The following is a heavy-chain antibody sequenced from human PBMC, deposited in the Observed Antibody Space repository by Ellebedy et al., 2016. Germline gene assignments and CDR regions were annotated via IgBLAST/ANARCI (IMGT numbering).Heavy chain of an antibody. CDR3: ARDPPSINTGTWG. J-gene: IGHJ4*02. V-gene: IGHV3-NL1*01. CDR1: GFSFSSFG. D-gene: IGHD7-27*01. Sequence: GGSLRLSXAASGFSFSSFGMHWVRQAPGKGLQWVSLIYSDGSRHYADSVKGRFTISRDSSKNTLYLQMDSLRVDDTAVYYCARDPPSINTGTWGWGQGTLVTVSS. CDR2: IYSDGSR.